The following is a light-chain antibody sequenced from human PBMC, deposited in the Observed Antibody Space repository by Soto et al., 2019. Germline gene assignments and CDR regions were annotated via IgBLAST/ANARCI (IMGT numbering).Light chain of an antibody. Sequence: QSALTQPASVSGSPGQSITISCTGTSSDIGRYNFVSWYQQHPGKAPKLLVYEVTNRPSGVSNRFSGSKSGNTASLTIFGLQTEDEADYSCSSYTSGTTFVVFGTGTKLTVL. V-gene: IGLV2-14*01. CDR1: SSDIGRYNF. CDR3: SSYTSGTTFVV. CDR2: EVT. J-gene: IGLJ1*01.